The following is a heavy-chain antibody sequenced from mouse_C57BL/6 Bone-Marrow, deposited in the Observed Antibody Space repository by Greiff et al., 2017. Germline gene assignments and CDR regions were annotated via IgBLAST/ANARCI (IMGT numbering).Heavy chain of an antibody. D-gene: IGHD2-3*01. CDR3: AYDDYYAMDY. V-gene: IGHV1-26*01. Sequence: EVQLQQSGPELVKPGASVQISCKASGYTFTDYYMNWVKQSHGKSLEWIGDINPNNGGTSYTQKFKGKATLTVDKSSSTGYMELRRLTSEDSAVYYCAYDDYYAMDYWGQGTSVTVSS. CDR2: INPNNGGT. J-gene: IGHJ4*01. CDR1: GYTFTDYY.